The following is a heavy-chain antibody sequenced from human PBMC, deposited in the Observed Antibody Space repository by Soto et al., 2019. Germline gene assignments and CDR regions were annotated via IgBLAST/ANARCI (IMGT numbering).Heavy chain of an antibody. V-gene: IGHV4-59*01. CDR1: GGSISSYY. D-gene: IGHD6-13*01. J-gene: IGHJ6*02. Sequence: QVQLQESGPGLVKPSETLSLTCTVSGGSISSYYWSWIRQPPGKGLEWIGYIYYSGSTNYNPSLTRRVTISVDTSTNQCSLTLSSVTAADTAVYYCASAVGSSWYYYYGMDVWGHGTTVTVSS. CDR3: ASAVGSSWYYYYGMDV. CDR2: IYYSGST.